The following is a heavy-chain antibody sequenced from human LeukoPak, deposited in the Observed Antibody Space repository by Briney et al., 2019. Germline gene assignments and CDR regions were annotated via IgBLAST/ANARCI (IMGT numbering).Heavy chain of an antibody. V-gene: IGHV3-23*01. CDR2: IMIGGDGK. D-gene: IGHD2-2*01. CDR1: GFTFNNYA. J-gene: IGHJ4*02. Sequence: GGSLRLSCAGSGFTFNNYAMSWVRRAPRRGLEWVSTIMIGGDGKHYADSVKGWFTISRDRSESTLYLQMNGLRADDTAVYYCVRAAPRDCSPASCSLFDTWGQGTLVTVSS. CDR3: VRAAPRDCSPASCSLFDT.